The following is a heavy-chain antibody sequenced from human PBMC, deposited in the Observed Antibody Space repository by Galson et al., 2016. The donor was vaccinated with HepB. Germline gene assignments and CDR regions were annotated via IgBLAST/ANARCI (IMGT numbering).Heavy chain of an antibody. CDR2: INSDGTST. Sequence: SLRLSCAASGVTFSSYWMHWVRQAPGKGLVWVSRINSDGTSTSYADSVKGRFTISRDNVKNMVYLQMNSLRAEDTAVYYRTRDEGRRDGYDLWGRGTLVTVSS. V-gene: IGHV3-74*01. CDR1: GVTFSSYW. CDR3: TRDEGRRDGYDL. J-gene: IGHJ2*01. D-gene: IGHD5-24*01.